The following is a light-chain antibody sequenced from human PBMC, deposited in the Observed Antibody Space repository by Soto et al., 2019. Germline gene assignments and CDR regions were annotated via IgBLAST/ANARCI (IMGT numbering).Light chain of an antibody. CDR3: QQYNHYST. V-gene: IGKV1-5*03. CDR1: QSINSW. J-gene: IGKJ2*01. Sequence: DIQMTQSPSTLSASVGDRVTITCRASQSINSWLAWYQQKPGKAPKLLIYRASSLESGVPSRFSGSGSGTEFTLTISSLQPDDFATYYCQQYNHYSTFGKGTKLEIK. CDR2: RAS.